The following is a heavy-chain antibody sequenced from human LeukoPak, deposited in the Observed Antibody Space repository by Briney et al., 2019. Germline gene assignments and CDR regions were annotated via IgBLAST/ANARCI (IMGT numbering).Heavy chain of an antibody. J-gene: IGHJ1*01. CDR1: GFTFSSYW. CDR2: MKEDGGEK. Sequence: PGGSLRLSCAASGFTFSSYWMSWVRQAPGKGLEWVANMKEDGGEKYYVDSVKGRFTISRDNVKNSLYLQMNSLRAEDTAVYLCARESSRVSYQKGYFQHWGQGTLVTVSS. D-gene: IGHD1-26*01. CDR3: ARESSRVSYQKGYFQH. V-gene: IGHV3-7*01.